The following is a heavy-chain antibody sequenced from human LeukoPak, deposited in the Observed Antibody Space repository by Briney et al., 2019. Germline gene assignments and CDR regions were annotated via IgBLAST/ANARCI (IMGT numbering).Heavy chain of an antibody. CDR3: ARDMYIAAANLYAFDI. J-gene: IGHJ3*02. Sequence: SETLSLTCTVSGGSISSGDYYWSWIRQPPGKGLEWIGYIYYSGSTYYNPSLKSRVTIPVDTSKNQFSLKLSSVTAADTAVYYCARDMYIAAANLYAFDIWGRGTMVTVSS. CDR2: IYYSGST. CDR1: GGSISSGDYY. D-gene: IGHD6-13*01. V-gene: IGHV4-30-4*08.